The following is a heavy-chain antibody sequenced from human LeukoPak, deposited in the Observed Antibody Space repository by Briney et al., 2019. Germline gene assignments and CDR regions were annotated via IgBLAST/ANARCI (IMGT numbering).Heavy chain of an antibody. CDR1: GGSISSYY. V-gene: IGHV4-59*01. CDR2: IYYSGST. J-gene: IGHJ3*02. D-gene: IGHD3-22*01. CDR3: ARAYYYDSSGYKNAFDI. Sequence: PSETLSLTCTVSGGSISSYYWSWIRQSPGKGLEWIGYIYYSGSTNYNPSLKSRVTISADTSKNQFSLKLSSVTAADTAVYYCARAYYYDSSGYKNAFDIWGQGTMVTVSS.